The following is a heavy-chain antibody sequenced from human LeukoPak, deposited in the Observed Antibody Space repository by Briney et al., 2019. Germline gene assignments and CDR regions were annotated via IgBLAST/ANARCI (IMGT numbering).Heavy chain of an antibody. Sequence: SETLSLTCTVSGDSIRKSRYYWGWIRQPPGKGLEWIGEINHSGSTNYNPSLKSRVTISVDTSKNQFSLKLSSVTAADTAVYYCAREQYYYYYMDVWGKGTTVTISS. CDR1: GDSIRKSRYY. J-gene: IGHJ6*03. CDR2: INHSGST. CDR3: AREQYYYYYMDV. V-gene: IGHV4-39*07.